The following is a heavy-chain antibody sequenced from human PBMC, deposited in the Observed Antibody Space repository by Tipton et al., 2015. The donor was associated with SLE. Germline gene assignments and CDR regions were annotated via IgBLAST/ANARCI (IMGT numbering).Heavy chain of an antibody. D-gene: IGHD3-22*01. CDR1: GYSISSGYY. J-gene: IGHJ4*02. CDR2: IHERGST. V-gene: IGHV4-38-2*02. CDR3: ARDEYRYDATGYHLPGHFDF. Sequence: TLSLTCKVSGYSISSGYYWGWIRQSPGKGLEWIGSIHERGSTFYNPSLQSRVTISVDTSKNQFSLKLSSVTAADTAVYYCARDEYRYDATGYHLPGHFDFWGQGTLVTVSS.